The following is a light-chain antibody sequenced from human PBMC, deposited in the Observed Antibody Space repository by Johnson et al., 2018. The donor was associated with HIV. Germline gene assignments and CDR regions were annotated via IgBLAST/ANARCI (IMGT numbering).Light chain of an antibody. CDR2: ENN. J-gene: IGLJ1*01. CDR3: GTWDSSLSVGV. Sequence: QSVLTQPPSVSAATGQKVTISCSGSSSNIGNNFVSWYQQLPGTAPKLLIYENNKRPSGLPDRFSGSKSGPSATLGITCLQTGDQADYYCGTWDSSLSVGVFGTGTKVTVL. V-gene: IGLV1-51*02. CDR1: SSNIGNNF.